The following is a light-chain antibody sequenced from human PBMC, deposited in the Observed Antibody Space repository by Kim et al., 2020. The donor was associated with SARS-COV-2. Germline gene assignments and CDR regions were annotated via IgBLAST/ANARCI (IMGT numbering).Light chain of an antibody. Sequence: SPGERATLSCRASQSISTNLAWYQQKPGQAPRLLIYDASTRATGVPARFSGSGSGTEFTLAISSLQSEDLVVYYCQQYNNWPPLTFGGGTKVDIK. CDR2: DAS. V-gene: IGKV3-15*01. J-gene: IGKJ4*01. CDR1: QSISTN. CDR3: QQYNNWPPLT.